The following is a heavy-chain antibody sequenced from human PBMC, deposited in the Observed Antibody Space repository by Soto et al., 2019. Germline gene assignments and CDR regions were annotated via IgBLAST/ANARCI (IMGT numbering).Heavy chain of an antibody. J-gene: IGHJ6*03. CDR3: ASFGRIVPAASYYHYYMDV. D-gene: IGHD2-2*01. V-gene: IGHV4-59*08. Sequence: SETLSLTCTVSGGSISSYYWSWIRQPPGKGLEWIGYIYYSGSTNYNPSLKSRVTISVDTSKNQFSLKLSSVTAADTAVYYCASFGRIVPAASYYHYYMDVWGKGTTVTVSS. CDR2: IYYSGST. CDR1: GGSISSYY.